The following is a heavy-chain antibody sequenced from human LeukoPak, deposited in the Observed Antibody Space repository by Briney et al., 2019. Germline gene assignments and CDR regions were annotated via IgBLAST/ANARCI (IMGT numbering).Heavy chain of an antibody. CDR1: GYAFTSYG. CDR3: ARKSCSGGSCYVDY. J-gene: IGHJ4*02. CDR2: ISAYNGNT. V-gene: IGHV1-18*01. Sequence: ASVKVSCKASGYAFTSYGISWVRQAPGQGLEWMGWISAYNGNTNYAQKLQGRVTMTTDTSTSTAYMELRSLRSDDTAVYYCARKSCSGGSCYVDYWGQGTLVTVSS. D-gene: IGHD2-15*01.